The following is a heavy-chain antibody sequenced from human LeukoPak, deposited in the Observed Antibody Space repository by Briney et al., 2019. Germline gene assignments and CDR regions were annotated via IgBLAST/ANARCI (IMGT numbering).Heavy chain of an antibody. V-gene: IGHV3-30*02. CDR1: GFTFSSYG. Sequence: PGGSLRLSCAASGFTFSSYGMHWVRQAPGKGLEWVAFIRYDGSNKYYADSVKGRFTISRDNSKNTLYLQMNSLRAEDTAVYYCAKDGDLGYYSGGSCYYFDYWGQGTLVTVSS. D-gene: IGHD2-15*01. CDR3: AKDGDLGYYSGGSCYYFDY. J-gene: IGHJ4*02. CDR2: IRYDGSNK.